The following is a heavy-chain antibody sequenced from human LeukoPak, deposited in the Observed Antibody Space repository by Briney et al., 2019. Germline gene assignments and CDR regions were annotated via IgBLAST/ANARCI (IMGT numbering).Heavy chain of an antibody. D-gene: IGHD3-22*01. V-gene: IGHV3-23*01. CDR2: ISASGSRT. J-gene: IGHJ3*01. CDR3: ARDQSPHYYDSSGDGAFNL. Sequence: GGSLRLSCEPSGFAFNTFAMNWVRQAPGKGLEWVAGISASGSRTYYGNSVKGRFTISRDNSKNTLFLQMNNLRGEDTARYFCARDQSPHYYDSSGDGAFNLWGQGTMVTVSS. CDR1: GFAFNTFA.